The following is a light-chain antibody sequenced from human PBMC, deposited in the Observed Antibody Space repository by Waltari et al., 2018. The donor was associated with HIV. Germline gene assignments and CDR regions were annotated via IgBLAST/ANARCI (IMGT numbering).Light chain of an antibody. J-gene: IGLJ2*01. CDR2: QDD. Sequence: SHELTQPPSVSVSPGQTASITCSGDYLGDKYASWYQQKPGQSPVLVIYQDDKRPSGIPERFSGSNSGNTATLTITGTQAMDEADYYCQAWDSSTELFGGGTKLTVL. V-gene: IGLV3-1*01. CDR3: QAWDSSTEL. CDR1: YLGDKY.